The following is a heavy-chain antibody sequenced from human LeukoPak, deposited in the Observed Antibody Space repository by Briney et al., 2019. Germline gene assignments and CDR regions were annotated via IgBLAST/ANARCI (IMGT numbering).Heavy chain of an antibody. CDR1: GGSISSGGYY. V-gene: IGHV4-31*03. J-gene: IGHJ3*02. Sequence: TSETLSLTCSVSGGSISSGGYYWSWIRQHPGKGLEWIGYIYYSGSTYYNPSLKSRVTISVDTSKNQFSLKLSSVTAADTAVYYCARVPLTVTNRLIGFDAFDIWGQGTMVTVSS. CDR2: IYYSGST. D-gene: IGHD4-17*01. CDR3: ARVPLTVTNRLIGFDAFDI.